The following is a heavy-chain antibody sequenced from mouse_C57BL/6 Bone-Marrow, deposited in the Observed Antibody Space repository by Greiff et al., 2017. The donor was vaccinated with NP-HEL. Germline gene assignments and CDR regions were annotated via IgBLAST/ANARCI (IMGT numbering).Heavy chain of an antibody. J-gene: IGHJ3*01. D-gene: IGHD2-3*01. CDR3: ARHYDGYYVGWFAY. CDR2: ISNGGGST. Sequence: EVQLVESGGGLVQPGGSLKLSCAASGFTFSDYYMYWVRQTPEKRLEWVAYISNGGGSTYYPDTVKGRFPISRDNAKNTLYLQMSRLKSEDTAMYYCARHYDGYYVGWFAYWGQGTLVTVSA. V-gene: IGHV5-12*01. CDR1: GFTFSDYY.